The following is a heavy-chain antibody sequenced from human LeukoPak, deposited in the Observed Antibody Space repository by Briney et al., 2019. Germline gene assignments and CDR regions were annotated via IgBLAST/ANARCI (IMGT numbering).Heavy chain of an antibody. CDR1: GFTFSSYA. D-gene: IGHD3-9*01. J-gene: IGHJ3*02. CDR3: VKGPYYDILTGYYQGDHDAFDI. Sequence: GGSLRLSCSASGFTFSSYAMHWVRQAPGKRLEYVSAISSNGGSTYYADSVKGRFTISRDNSKNTLYLQMSSLRAEDTAVYYCVKGPYYDILTGYYQGDHDAFDIWGQGTMVTVSS. CDR2: ISSNGGST. V-gene: IGHV3-64D*06.